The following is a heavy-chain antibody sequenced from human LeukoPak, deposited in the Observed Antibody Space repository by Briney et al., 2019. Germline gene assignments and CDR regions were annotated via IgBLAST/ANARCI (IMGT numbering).Heavy chain of an antibody. Sequence: ASVKVSCKASGYTFTSYDINWVRQAPGQGLEWMGIINPSGGSTSYAQKFQGRVTMTRDTSTSTVYMELSSLRSEDTAVYYCARARGIAAAADYFDYWGQGTLVTVSS. D-gene: IGHD6-13*01. CDR3: ARARGIAAAADYFDY. CDR1: GYTFTSYD. V-gene: IGHV1-46*01. J-gene: IGHJ4*02. CDR2: INPSGGST.